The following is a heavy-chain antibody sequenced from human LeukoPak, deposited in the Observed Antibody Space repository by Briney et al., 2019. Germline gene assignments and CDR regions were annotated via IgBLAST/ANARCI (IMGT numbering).Heavy chain of an antibody. Sequence: GGSLRLSCAGSGFTFSNYAMHWVRQAPGRGLEWVAIISYDGSSEDYSDSVKGRFNISRDNPKNTLYLQMNSLRAEDTAVYYCARGDVVVPAAISGWGQGTLVTVSS. CDR2: ISYDGSSE. CDR1: GFTFSNYA. V-gene: IGHV3-30-3*01. J-gene: IGHJ4*02. CDR3: ARGDVVVPAAISG. D-gene: IGHD2-2*02.